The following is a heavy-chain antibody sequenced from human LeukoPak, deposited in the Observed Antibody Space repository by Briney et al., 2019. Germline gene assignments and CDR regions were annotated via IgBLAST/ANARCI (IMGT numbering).Heavy chain of an antibody. CDR3: ARDTLGATLSFYGMDA. CDR1: GFTFSGYA. CDR2: ISSSSSYI. D-gene: IGHD1-26*01. V-gene: IGHV3-21*01. Sequence: GGSLRLSCAASGFTFSGYAMHWVRQAPGKGLEWVSSISSSSSYIYYADSVKGRFTISRDNAKNSLYLQMNSLRAEDTAVYYCARDTLGATLSFYGMDAWGQGTTVTVSS. J-gene: IGHJ6*02.